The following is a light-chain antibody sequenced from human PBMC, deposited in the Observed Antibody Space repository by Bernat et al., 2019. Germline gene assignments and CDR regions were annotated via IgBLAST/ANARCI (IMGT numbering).Light chain of an antibody. CDR2: EVT. CDR3: SSYSVSSARL. CDR1: SSDVGSYDR. Sequence: QSALTQPPSMSGSPGQSVTISCTGSSSDVGSYDRVSWYHQPPGTAPKLLIYEVTNRPSGVPDRFSGSKSGNTASLTISGLQADDEGHYYCSSYSVSSARLFGGGTKLTV. J-gene: IGLJ2*01. V-gene: IGLV2-18*02.